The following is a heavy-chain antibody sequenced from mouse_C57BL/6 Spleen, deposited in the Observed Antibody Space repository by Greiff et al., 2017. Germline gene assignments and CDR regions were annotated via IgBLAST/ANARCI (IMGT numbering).Heavy chain of an antibody. D-gene: IGHD1-1*01. V-gene: IGHV2-2*01. Sequence: VKLMESGPGLVQPSQSLSITCTVSGFSLTSYGVHWVRQSPGKGLEWLGVIWSGGSTDYNAAFISRLSISKDNSKSQVFFKMNSLQADDTAIYYCARPTVVAHWYFDVWGTGTTVTVSS. CDR3: ARPTVVAHWYFDV. J-gene: IGHJ1*03. CDR2: IWSGGST. CDR1: GFSLTSYG.